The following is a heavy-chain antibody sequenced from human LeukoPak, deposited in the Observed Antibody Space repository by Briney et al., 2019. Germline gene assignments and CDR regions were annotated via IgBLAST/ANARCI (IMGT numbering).Heavy chain of an antibody. Sequence: PGGSLRLSCAASGFTFSSYAMHWVRQAPGKGLEWVAVISYDGSNKYYADSVKGRFTISRDNSKNTLYLQMNSLRAEDTAVYYCAKAFRLGYCSGGSCYGPDVWGQGTTVTVSS. CDR3: AKAFRLGYCSGGSCYGPDV. J-gene: IGHJ6*02. CDR1: GFTFSSYA. D-gene: IGHD2-15*01. CDR2: ISYDGSNK. V-gene: IGHV3-30-3*01.